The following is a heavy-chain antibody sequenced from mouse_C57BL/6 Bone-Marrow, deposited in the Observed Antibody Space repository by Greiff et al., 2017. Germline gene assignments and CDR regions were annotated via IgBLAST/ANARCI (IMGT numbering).Heavy chain of an antibody. CDR2: ISSGGSYT. Sequence: EVQLQESGGDLVKPGGSLKLSCAASGFTFSSYGMSWVRQTPDTRLEWVATISSGGSYTYYPDSVKGRFTISTDNAKNTLYLQMSSLKSEGTAMYYCARPSPFAYWGQGTLVTVSA. CDR1: GFTFSSYG. V-gene: IGHV5-6*01. D-gene: IGHD6-2*01. J-gene: IGHJ3*01. CDR3: ARPSPFAY.